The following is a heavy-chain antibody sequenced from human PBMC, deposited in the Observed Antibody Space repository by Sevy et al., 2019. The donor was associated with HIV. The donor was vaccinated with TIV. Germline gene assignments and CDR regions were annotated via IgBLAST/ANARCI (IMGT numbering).Heavy chain of an antibody. CDR1: GGSISSGNYY. CDR2: IYYSGST. Sequence: SETLSLTCTVSGGSISSGNYYWGWLRQPPGKGLEWIGSIYYSGSTYYNPSLKSRVTISVDTSKDQFSLNRISVTAADTAVYYCARPSDRRWSGYFLAAFDYWGQGILVTVSS. J-gene: IGHJ4*02. CDR3: ARPSDRRWSGYFLAAFDY. D-gene: IGHD3-3*01. V-gene: IGHV4-39*01.